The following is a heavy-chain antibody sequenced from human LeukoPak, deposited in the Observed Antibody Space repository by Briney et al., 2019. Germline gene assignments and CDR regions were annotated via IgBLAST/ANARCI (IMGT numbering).Heavy chain of an antibody. Sequence: SETLSLTCTVSGGSISSYYWSWIRQPPGKGLEWIGYIYYSGSTNYNPSLKSRVTISVDTSKNQFSLKLSSVTAADTAVYYCARSGSYYNYYYYMDVWGKGTTVTVSS. CDR2: IYYSGST. CDR3: ARSGSYYNYYYYMDV. D-gene: IGHD1-26*01. V-gene: IGHV4-59*01. CDR1: GGSISSYY. J-gene: IGHJ6*03.